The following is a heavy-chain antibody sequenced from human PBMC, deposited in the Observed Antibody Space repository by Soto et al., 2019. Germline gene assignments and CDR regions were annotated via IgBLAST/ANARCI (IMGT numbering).Heavy chain of an antibody. V-gene: IGHV4-59*01. CDR3: ARLYSYGLAY. CDR1: GGSISSYY. J-gene: IGHJ4*02. Sequence: SETLSLTCTVSGGSISSYYWSWIRQPPGKGLEWIGYIYYSGSTNYNPSLKSRVTISVDTSKNQFSLKLSSVTAADTAVYYCARLYSYGLAYWGQGTLVTVSS. D-gene: IGHD5-18*01. CDR2: IYYSGST.